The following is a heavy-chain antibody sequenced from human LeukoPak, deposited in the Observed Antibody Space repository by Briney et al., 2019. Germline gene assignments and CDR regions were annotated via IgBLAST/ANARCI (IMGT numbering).Heavy chain of an antibody. CDR3: ARDGYYDILTGYYYYGMDV. V-gene: IGHV3-53*04. J-gene: IGHJ6*02. CDR2: IYSGGST. CDR1: GFTVSSNY. D-gene: IGHD3-9*01. Sequence: GGSLRLSCAASGFTVSSNYMSWVRQAPGKGLEWVSVIYSGGSTYYADSVKGRFTISRHNSKNTLYLQMNSLRAEDTAVYYCARDGYYDILTGYYYYGMDVWGQGTTVTVSS.